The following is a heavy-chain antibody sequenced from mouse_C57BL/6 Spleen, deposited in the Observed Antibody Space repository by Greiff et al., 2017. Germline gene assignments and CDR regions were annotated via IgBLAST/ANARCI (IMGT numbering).Heavy chain of an antibody. CDR3: ARAVGQGLNWYFDV. CDR2: ISYDGSN. CDR1: GYSITSGYY. D-gene: IGHD3-3*01. J-gene: IGHJ1*03. V-gene: IGHV3-6*01. Sequence: DVKLVESGPGLVKPSQSLSLTCSVTGYSITSGYYWNWIRQFPGNKLEWMGYISYDGSNNYNPSLKNRISITRDTSKNQFFLQLNAVTTEDTATYYCARAVGQGLNWYFDVWGTGTTVTVSS.